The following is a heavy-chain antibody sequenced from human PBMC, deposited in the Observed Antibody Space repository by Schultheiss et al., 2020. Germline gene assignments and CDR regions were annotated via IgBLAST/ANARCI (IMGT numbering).Heavy chain of an antibody. J-gene: IGHJ3*02. Sequence: GGSLRLSCAASGFTVSSNYMSWVRQAPGKGLEYVSAISKNGGSTYYANSVKGRFTISRDNSKKTLYLQMGSLRPEDMAVYYCASAYGSGSYAFDIWGQGTMVTVSS. CDR3: ASAYGSGSYAFDI. CDR2: ISKNGGST. D-gene: IGHD3-10*01. CDR1: GFTVSSNY. V-gene: IGHV3-64*01.